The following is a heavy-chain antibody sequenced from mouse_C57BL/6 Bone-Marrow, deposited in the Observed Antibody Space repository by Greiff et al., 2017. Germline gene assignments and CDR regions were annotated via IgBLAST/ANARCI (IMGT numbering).Heavy chain of an antibody. CDR2: IRLKSDNYAT. CDR3: TPYDYYGSSSWYFAY. V-gene: IGHV6-3*01. Sequence: EVKVEESGGGLVQPGGSMKLSCVASGFTFSNYWMNWVRQSPEKGLEWVAQIRLKSDNYATHYAEYVKGRFTISRDDSKSSVYLQMNNLRAEDTGLSSCTPYDYYGSSSWYFAYWGHGTTLTVSS. J-gene: IGHJ2*01. CDR1: GFTFSNYW. D-gene: IGHD1-1*01.